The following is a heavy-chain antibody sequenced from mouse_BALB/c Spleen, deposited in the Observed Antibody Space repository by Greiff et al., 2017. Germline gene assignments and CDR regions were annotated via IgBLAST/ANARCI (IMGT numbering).Heavy chain of an antibody. J-gene: IGHJ2*01. CDR3: ARGDPGNQYYFDY. CDR2: ISSGGST. Sequence: EGKLVESGGGLVKPGGSLKLSCAASGFTFSSYAMSWVRQTPEKRLEWVASISSGGSTYYPDSVKGRFTISRDNARNILYLQMSSLRSEDTAMYYCARGDPGNQYYFDYWGQGTTLTVSS. CDR1: GFTFSSYA. V-gene: IGHV5-6-5*01. D-gene: IGHD2-1*01.